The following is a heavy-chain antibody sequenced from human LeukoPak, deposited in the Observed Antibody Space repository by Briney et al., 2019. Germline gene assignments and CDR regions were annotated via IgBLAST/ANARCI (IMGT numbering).Heavy chain of an antibody. Sequence: PSETLSLTCAVYGGSFSGYYWSWIRQPPGKGLEWIGEINHSGSTNYNPSLKSRVTISVDTSKNQFSLKLSSVTAADTAVYYCARQRKIAAAGTRFEYWGQGTLVTVSS. CDR1: GGSFSGYY. J-gene: IGHJ4*02. V-gene: IGHV4-34*01. CDR3: ARQRKIAAAGTRFEY. D-gene: IGHD6-13*01. CDR2: INHSGST.